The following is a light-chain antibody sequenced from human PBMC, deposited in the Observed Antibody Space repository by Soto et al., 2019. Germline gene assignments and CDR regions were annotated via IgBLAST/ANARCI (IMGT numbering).Light chain of an antibody. V-gene: IGKV1-39*01. J-gene: IGKJ5*01. CDR1: ETISTF. CDR2: AAS. Sequence: QLTQSPSSHFLLAGDRVTITSRPSETISTFLNWYQVKPGKAPKLLIYAASTLQDGVPSRFSGSGSGTDFTLTINSLQPEDFASYYCQQSYDISPITFGQGTRLEIK. CDR3: QQSYDISPIT.